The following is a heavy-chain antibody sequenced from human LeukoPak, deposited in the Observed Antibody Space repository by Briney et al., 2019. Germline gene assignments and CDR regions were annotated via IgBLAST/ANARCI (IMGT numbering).Heavy chain of an antibody. CDR1: RFTFSNYG. D-gene: IGHD6-13*01. CDR2: ISYDGTNK. CDR3: AKDHDSSSGFDY. Sequence: GGSLRLSCAASRFTFSNYGIHWVRQAPGKGLEWVAVISYDGTNKYYADSVQGRFTISRDNSKNTLYLQMNSLRAEDTAVYYCAKDHDSSSGFDYWGQGTLVTVSS. V-gene: IGHV3-30*18. J-gene: IGHJ4*02.